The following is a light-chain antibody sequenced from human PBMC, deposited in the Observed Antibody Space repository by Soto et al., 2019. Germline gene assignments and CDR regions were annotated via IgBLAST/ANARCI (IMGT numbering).Light chain of an antibody. J-gene: IGLJ1*01. CDR1: SSNIGNNY. Sequence: QSVLTQPPSVSAAPRLKVTISCSGSSSNIGNNYVSWYQQLPGTAPKLLIYDNNKRPSGIPDRFSGSKSGTSATLGITGLQTGDEADYYCGTWDSSPSAGPYVFGTGTKLTVL. CDR2: DNN. CDR3: GTWDSSPSAGPYV. V-gene: IGLV1-51*01.